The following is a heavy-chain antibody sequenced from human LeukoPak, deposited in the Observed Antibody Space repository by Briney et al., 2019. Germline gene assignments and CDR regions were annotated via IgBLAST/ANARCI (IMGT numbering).Heavy chain of an antibody. Sequence: PGGSLRLSCSASGFTFSSYATHWVRQAPGKGLEYVSAISSNGGSTYYADSVKGRFTISRDNSKNTLYLQMSSLRAEDTAVYYCVKDKDCSSTRCYGLFDYWGQGTLVTVSS. CDR1: GFTFSSYA. J-gene: IGHJ4*02. D-gene: IGHD2-2*01. V-gene: IGHV3-64D*06. CDR3: VKDKDCSSTRCYGLFDY. CDR2: ISSNGGST.